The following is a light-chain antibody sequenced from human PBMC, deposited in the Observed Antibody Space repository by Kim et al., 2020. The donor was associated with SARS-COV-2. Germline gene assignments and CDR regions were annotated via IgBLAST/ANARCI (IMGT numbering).Light chain of an antibody. CDR3: ASWDHTLDCRV. Sequence: GQRVTISCSGGGSNIGTDSVYWYQQLPGTAPRLLISRNNQRPSGVPDRFSGSKSGTSASLAISDLRSEDEADYYCASWDHTLDCRVFGGGTKLTVL. V-gene: IGLV1-47*01. CDR2: RNN. J-gene: IGLJ2*01. CDR1: GSNIGTDS.